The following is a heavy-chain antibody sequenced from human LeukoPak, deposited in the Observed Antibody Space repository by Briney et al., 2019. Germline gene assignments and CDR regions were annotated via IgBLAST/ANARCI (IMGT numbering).Heavy chain of an antibody. CDR1: GGSISSYY. CDR3: ARVHYYDSSGYYDPNYFDY. V-gene: IGHV4-59*01. Sequence: SETLSLTCTVSGGSISSYYWSWIRQPPGKGLEWIGYTYYSGSTNYNPSLKSRVTISVDTSKNQFSLKLSSVTAADTAVYYCARVHYYDSSGYYDPNYFDYWGQGTLVTVSS. CDR2: TYYSGST. D-gene: IGHD3-22*01. J-gene: IGHJ4*02.